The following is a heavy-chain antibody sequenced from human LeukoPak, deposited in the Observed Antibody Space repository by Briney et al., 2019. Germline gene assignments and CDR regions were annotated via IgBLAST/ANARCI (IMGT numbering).Heavy chain of an antibody. CDR1: GYSSTNYG. J-gene: IGHJ4*02. D-gene: IGHD5-18*01. CDR3: ARVVRYTALAYFDY. V-gene: IGHV1-18*01. CDR2: IHIYRGNT. Sequence: GASVKVSCKASGYSSTNYGISWVRQAPGQGLEWMGWIHIYRGNTNYAQKFQGRVTMTTDTSTSTVYMEVRGLRSDDTAVYYCARVVRYTALAYFDYWGQGTLVTVSS.